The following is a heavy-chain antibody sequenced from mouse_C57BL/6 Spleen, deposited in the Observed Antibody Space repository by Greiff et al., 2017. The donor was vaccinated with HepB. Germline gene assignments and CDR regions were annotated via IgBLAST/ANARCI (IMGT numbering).Heavy chain of an antibody. CDR1: GYTFTSYW. Sequence: VQLQQPGAELVRPGSSVKLSCKASGYTFTSYWMDWVKQRPGQGLEWIGNIYPSDSETHYNQKFKDKATLTVDKSSSTAYMQLSSLTSEDSAVYYCARSDYGRDYWGQGTTLTVSS. CDR2: IYPSDSET. D-gene: IGHD1-1*01. J-gene: IGHJ2*01. CDR3: ARSDYGRDY. V-gene: IGHV1-61*01.